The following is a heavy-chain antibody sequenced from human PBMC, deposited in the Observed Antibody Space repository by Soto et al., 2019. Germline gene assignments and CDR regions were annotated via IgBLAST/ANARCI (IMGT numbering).Heavy chain of an antibody. CDR1: GGSISSGSYY. J-gene: IGHJ3*02. Sequence: SETLSLTCTVSGGSISSGSYYWDWIRQPPGKGLEWIGNVYYSGSTNYNPSLESRVTISVDTSKNQFSLKLSSVTAADTAVYYCARQTDSYYTFDAFDIWGQGTMLTVSS. V-gene: IGHV4-39*01. D-gene: IGHD3-22*01. CDR3: ARQTDSYYTFDAFDI. CDR2: VYYSGST.